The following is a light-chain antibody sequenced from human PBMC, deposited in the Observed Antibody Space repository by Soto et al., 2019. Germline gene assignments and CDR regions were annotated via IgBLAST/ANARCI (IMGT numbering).Light chain of an antibody. CDR1: SSNIGSNY. CDR3: AAWDDSLSGHWV. V-gene: IGLV1-47*01. CDR2: RNN. J-gene: IGLJ3*02. Sequence: QSVLTQPPSASGTPGQRVTVSCSGSSSNIGSNYVYWYQQLPGTAPKLLIYRNNQRPSGVPDRFSGSKSGTSASLAISVLRSEDEADYYCAAWDDSLSGHWVFGGGTKVTVL.